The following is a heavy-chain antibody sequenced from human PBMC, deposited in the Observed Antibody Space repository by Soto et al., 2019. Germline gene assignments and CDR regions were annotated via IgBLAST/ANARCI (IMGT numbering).Heavy chain of an antibody. J-gene: IGHJ4*02. D-gene: IGHD5-12*01. CDR1: GFTFSSYA. CDR3: AKGVGSEVRYSGYDVLVY. CDR2: ISGSGGST. V-gene: IGHV3-23*01. Sequence: EVQLLESGGGLVQPGGSLRLSCAASGFTFSSYAMSWVRQAPGKGLEWVSAISGSGGSTYYADSVKGRFTISRDNSKNTLYLQMNSLRAEDTAVYYCAKGVGSEVRYSGYDVLVYWGQGTLVTVSS.